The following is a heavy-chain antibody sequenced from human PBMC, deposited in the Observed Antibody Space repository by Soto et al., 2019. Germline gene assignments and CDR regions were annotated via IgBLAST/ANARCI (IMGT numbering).Heavy chain of an antibody. CDR2: VSWNSGTI. CDR3: AAQAPRGYSGYDSVY. Sequence: QPGGSLRLSCAASGFTFDDFAMYWVRQAPGKGLEWVSGVSWNSGTIVYADSVKGRFTISRDNAKNSLYLQMNSLRSEDTAWYYCAAQAPRGYSGYDSVYWGQGTMVTVSS. J-gene: IGHJ4*02. CDR1: GFTFDDFA. D-gene: IGHD5-12*01. V-gene: IGHV3-9*01.